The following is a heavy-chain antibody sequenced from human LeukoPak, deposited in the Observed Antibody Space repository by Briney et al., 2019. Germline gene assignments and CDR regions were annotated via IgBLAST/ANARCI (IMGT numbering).Heavy chain of an antibody. V-gene: IGHV4-39*01. CDR3: ANRWRGFLDP. CDR2: IYYSGST. J-gene: IGHJ5*02. Sequence: PSETLSLTCTVSGGSISSRSYYWGWIRQPPGKGLEWIGSIYYSGSTYCNPSLKSRVTIFVDTSKNQFSLKLRSVTAADTAVYYCANRWRGFLDPWGQGALVTVSS. CDR1: GGSISSRSYY. D-gene: IGHD2-15*01.